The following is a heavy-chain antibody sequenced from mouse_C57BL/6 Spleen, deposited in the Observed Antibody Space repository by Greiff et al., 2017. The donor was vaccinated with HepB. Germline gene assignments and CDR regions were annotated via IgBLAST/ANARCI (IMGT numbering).Heavy chain of an antibody. CDR2: IHPNSGST. D-gene: IGHD1-1*01. J-gene: IGHJ2*01. CDR3: ARERVTTVRGDYFDY. V-gene: IGHV1-64*01. CDR1: GYTFTSYW. Sequence: QVQLQQPGAELVKPGASVKLSCKASGYTFTSYWMHWVKQRPGQGLEWIGMIHPNSGSTNYNEKFKSKATLTVDKSSSTAYMQLSSLTSEDSAVYYCARERVTTVRGDYFDYWGQGTTLTVSS.